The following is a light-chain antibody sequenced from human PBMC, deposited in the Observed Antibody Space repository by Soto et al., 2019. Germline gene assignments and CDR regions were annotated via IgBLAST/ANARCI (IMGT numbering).Light chain of an antibody. CDR3: QQANTLPYT. CDR2: SAS. Sequence: DIQMTQSPSSVSASVGDRVTITCRASQGIATWLAWYQQKPGKAPRLLIYSASTLQRGVPSRFSGSGSGTDFSLTISSLQPEDFATYYCQQANTLPYTFGQGTKLEIK. V-gene: IGKV1-12*01. J-gene: IGKJ2*01. CDR1: QGIATW.